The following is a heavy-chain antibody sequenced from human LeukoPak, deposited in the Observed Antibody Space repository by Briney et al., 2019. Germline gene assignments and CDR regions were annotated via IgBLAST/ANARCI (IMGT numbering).Heavy chain of an antibody. CDR2: ISSGSGM. Sequence: PGGSLRLSCAASGFTFSSYAMSWVRQAPGKGLEWISYISSGSGMYYADSVKGRFVISRDNAKNSLYLEMNGLRAEDTAVYYCVRDHYWCFDLWGHGTLVTVSS. V-gene: IGHV3-48*04. CDR3: VRDHYWCFDL. J-gene: IGHJ2*01. CDR1: GFTFSSYA.